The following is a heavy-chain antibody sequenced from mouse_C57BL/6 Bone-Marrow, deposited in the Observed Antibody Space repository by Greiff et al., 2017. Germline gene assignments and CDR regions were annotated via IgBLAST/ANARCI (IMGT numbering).Heavy chain of an antibody. Sequence: VQLQQSGAELMKPGASVKLSCKATGYTFTGYCIAWVKQRPGHGLEWIGEILPGSGCTNYTEKFTGKATFTADTSSNTAYMQLSSLTTEDSAIDCCARANCDVSGAGDYWGQGTSVTVSS. D-gene: IGHD1-3*01. CDR3: ARANCDVSGAGDY. CDR2: ILPGSGCT. J-gene: IGHJ4*01. CDR1: GYTFTGYC. V-gene: IGHV1-9*01.